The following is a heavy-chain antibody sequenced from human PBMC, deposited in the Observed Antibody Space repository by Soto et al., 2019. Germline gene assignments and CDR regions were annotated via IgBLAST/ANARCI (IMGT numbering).Heavy chain of an antibody. Sequence: PGGSLRLSCAASGFTSSSYGMHWVRQAPGKGLEWVAVISYDGSNEYYADSVKGRFTISRDNSKNTLYLQMNSLRAEDTAVYYCAKASTYYYDSSGYYLGYWGQGTLVTVSS. CDR3: AKASTYYYDSSGYYLGY. J-gene: IGHJ4*02. CDR2: ISYDGSNE. CDR1: GFTSSSYG. D-gene: IGHD3-22*01. V-gene: IGHV3-30*18.